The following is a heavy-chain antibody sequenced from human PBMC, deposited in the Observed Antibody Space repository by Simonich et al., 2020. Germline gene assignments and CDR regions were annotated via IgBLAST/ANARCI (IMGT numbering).Heavy chain of an antibody. Sequence: EVHLVESGGGLVQPGGSLRLSCAASGFTFSSYSMNWVRQAPGKGLEWVSYISSSSSTIYYADSVKGRFTISRDNAKNSLYLQMNSLRAEDTAVYYCARDSSYYAFDIWGQGTMVTVSS. D-gene: IGHD5-12*01. V-gene: IGHV3-48*01. CDR1: GFTFSSYS. J-gene: IGHJ3*02. CDR3: ARDSSYYAFDI. CDR2: ISSSSSTI.